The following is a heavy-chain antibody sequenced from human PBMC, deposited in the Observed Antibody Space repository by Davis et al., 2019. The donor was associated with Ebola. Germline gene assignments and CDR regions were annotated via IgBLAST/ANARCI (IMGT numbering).Heavy chain of an antibody. CDR2: ISSSSSYI. CDR1: GGSISSGGYY. V-gene: IGHV3-21*01. J-gene: IGHJ4*02. D-gene: IGHD3-22*01. Sequence: ETLSLTCTVSGGSISSGGYYWSWIRQHPGKGLEWVSSISSSSSYIYYADSVKGRFTISRDNAKNSLYLQMNSLRAEDTAVYYCARETAVVFFDYWGQGTLVTVSS. CDR3: ARETAVVFFDY.